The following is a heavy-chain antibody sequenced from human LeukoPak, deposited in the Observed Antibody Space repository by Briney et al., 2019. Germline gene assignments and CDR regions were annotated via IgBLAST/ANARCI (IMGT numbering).Heavy chain of an antibody. CDR2: IIPIFGTA. CDR3: ARIYYYGSGSYADQNNFDY. D-gene: IGHD3-10*01. V-gene: IGHV1-69*01. CDR1: GGTFSSYA. Sequence: GSSVKVSCKASGGTFSSYAISWVRQAPGQGLEWMGGIIPIFGTANYAQKFQGRVTITADESTSTAYMELSSLRSEDTAVYYCARIYYYGSGSYADQNNFDYWGQGTLVTVSS. J-gene: IGHJ4*02.